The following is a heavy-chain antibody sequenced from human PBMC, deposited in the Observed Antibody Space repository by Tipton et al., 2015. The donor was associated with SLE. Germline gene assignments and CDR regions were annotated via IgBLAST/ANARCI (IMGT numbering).Heavy chain of an antibody. CDR3: ARDPGYCSSTSCYNY. J-gene: IGHJ4*02. D-gene: IGHD2-2*02. CDR1: GFTFSSYA. Sequence: RSLRLSCAASGFTFSSYAMHWVRQAPGKGLEWVAVISYDGSNKYYADSVKGRFTISRDNAKNSLYLQMNSLRAKDTAVYYCARDPGYCSSTSCYNYWGQGTLVTVSS. CDR2: ISYDGSNK. V-gene: IGHV3-30-3*01.